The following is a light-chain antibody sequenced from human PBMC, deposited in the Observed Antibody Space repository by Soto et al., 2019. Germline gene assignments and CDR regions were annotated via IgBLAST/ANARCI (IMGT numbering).Light chain of an antibody. J-gene: IGKJ1*01. CDR1: QSVSSY. CDR3: KQRRYWSVT. CDR2: DAS. V-gene: IGKV3-11*01. Sequence: EIVLTQSPAILSMSPGERATLSCRSSQSVSSYFACYQQKPGQAPRLLIYDASNRATGVPARFTGSGSGTGFTLTTSCLEPEDFAVYYCKQRRYWSVTSGQGNQVEIK.